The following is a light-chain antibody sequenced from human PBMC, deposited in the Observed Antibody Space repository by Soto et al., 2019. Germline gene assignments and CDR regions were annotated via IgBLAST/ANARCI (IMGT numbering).Light chain of an antibody. V-gene: IGLV2-23*01. Sequence: QSALTQPASVSGSPGQSITISCTGTSSEVGSYNLVSWYQQQPGKAPKVMIYEGSKRPSGVSIRFSGSKSGNTASLTISGLQTEDEADYYCCSYAGSSTYVLFGGGTKLTVL. CDR2: EGS. CDR3: CSYAGSSTYVL. CDR1: SSEVGSYNL. J-gene: IGLJ2*01.